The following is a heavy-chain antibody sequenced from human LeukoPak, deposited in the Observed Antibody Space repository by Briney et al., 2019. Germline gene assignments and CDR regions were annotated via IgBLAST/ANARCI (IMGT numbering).Heavy chain of an antibody. J-gene: IGHJ4*02. CDR2: INHSGST. Sequence: SETLSLTCAVYGGSFSGYYWNLLRQPPGKGLEWIGEINHSGSTNYNPSLKSRVTISVDTSKNQFSLKLSSVTAADTAVYYCARRYSSGWYYFDYWGQGTLVTVSS. CDR1: GGSFSGYY. V-gene: IGHV4-34*01. CDR3: ARRYSSGWYYFDY. D-gene: IGHD6-19*01.